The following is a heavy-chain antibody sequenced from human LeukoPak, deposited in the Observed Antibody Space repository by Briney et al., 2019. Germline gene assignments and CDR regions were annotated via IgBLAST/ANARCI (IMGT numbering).Heavy chain of an antibody. CDR1: GYTFTGYY. CDR2: INPNSGGT. CDR3: ARDIRYGLMVYAIRD. J-gene: IGHJ4*02. Sequence: ASVKVSCKASGYTFTGYYMHWVRQAPGQGLEWMGWINPNSGGTNYAQKFQGRVTMTRDTSISTAYMELSRLRSDDTAVYYCARDIRYGLMVYAIRDWGQGTLVTASS. V-gene: IGHV1-2*02. D-gene: IGHD2-8*01.